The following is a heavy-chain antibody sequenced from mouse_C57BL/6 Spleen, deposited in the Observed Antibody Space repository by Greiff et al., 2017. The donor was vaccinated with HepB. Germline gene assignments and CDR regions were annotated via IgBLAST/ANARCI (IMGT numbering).Heavy chain of an antibody. CDR2: IWRGGST. CDR3: STYYSNYDWFAY. CDR1: GFSLTSYG. D-gene: IGHD2-5*01. Sequence: VKLQESGPGLVQPSQSLSITCTVSGFSLTSYGVHWVRQSPGKGLEWLGVIWRGGSTDYNAAFMSRLSITKDNSKSQVFFKMNSLQADDTAIYYCSTYYSNYDWFAYWGQGTLVTVSA. J-gene: IGHJ3*01. V-gene: IGHV2-5*01.